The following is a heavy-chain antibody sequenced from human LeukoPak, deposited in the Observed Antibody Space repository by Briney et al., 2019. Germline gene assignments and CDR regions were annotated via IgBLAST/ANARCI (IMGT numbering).Heavy chain of an antibody. D-gene: IGHD3-22*01. CDR2: IYHSGST. J-gene: IGHJ4*02. V-gene: IGHV4-38-2*02. CDR3: ARDRRTMIVVFFDY. Sequence: SETLSFTCTVSGYSISSGYYWGWIRQPPGKGLEWIGSIYHSGSTYYNPSLKSRVTISVDTSKNQFSLKLSSVTAADTAVYYCARDRRTMIVVFFDYWGQGTLVTVSS. CDR1: GYSISSGYY.